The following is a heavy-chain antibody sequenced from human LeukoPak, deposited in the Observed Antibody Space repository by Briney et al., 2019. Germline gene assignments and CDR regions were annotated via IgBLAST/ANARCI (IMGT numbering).Heavy chain of an antibody. D-gene: IGHD5-12*01. CDR1: GGSISSGGYY. Sequence: SETLSLTCTVSGGSISSGGYYWSWIRQPPGKGLEWIGYIYHSGSTYYNPSLKSRVTISVDRTKNQFSLKLSSVTAADTAVYYCARGGSGYDADNWFDPWGQGTLVTVSS. J-gene: IGHJ5*02. CDR2: IYHSGST. V-gene: IGHV4-30-2*01. CDR3: ARGGSGYDADNWFDP.